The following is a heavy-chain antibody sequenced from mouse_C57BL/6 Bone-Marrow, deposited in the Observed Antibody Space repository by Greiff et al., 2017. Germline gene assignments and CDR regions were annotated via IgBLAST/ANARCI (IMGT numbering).Heavy chain of an antibody. V-gene: IGHV5-17*01. CDR3: ARGGGTFAMDY. Sequence: EVQRVESGGGLVQPGGSLKLSCAASGFTFSDYGMHWVRQAPEKGLEWVAYISSGSSTIYYADTVKGRFTISRDNAKNTLFLQMTSLRSEDTAMYYCARGGGTFAMDYWGQGTSVTVSS. D-gene: IGHD4-1*01. J-gene: IGHJ4*01. CDR1: GFTFSDYG. CDR2: ISSGSSTI.